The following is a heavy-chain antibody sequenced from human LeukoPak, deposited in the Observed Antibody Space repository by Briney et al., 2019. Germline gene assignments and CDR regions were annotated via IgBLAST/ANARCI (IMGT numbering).Heavy chain of an antibody. V-gene: IGHV3-21*04. J-gene: IGHJ6*02. CDR2: ISSTSNYI. CDR3: AKVLLLWFGEFYGMDV. Sequence: GGSLRLSCAASGFTFSTYAISWVRQAPGKGLEWVSCISSTSNYIFYADSVRGRFTISRDNAKNSLYLQMNSLRAEDTAVYYCAKVLLLWFGEFYGMDVWGQGTTVTVSS. CDR1: GFTFSTYA. D-gene: IGHD3-10*01.